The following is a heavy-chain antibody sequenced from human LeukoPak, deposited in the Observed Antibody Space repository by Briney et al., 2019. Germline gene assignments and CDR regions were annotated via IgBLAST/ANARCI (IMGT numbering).Heavy chain of an antibody. Sequence: SQTLSLTCAVSGDSFSSGGYSWSWIRQPPGKGLEWIGYIYHSGNTYYNPSLKSRVTISVDRSKNQFSLKMTSVTAADTAVYYCARTGYSRRLGPWGQGTLVTVSS. CDR1: GDSFSSGGYS. CDR2: IYHSGNT. J-gene: IGHJ5*02. V-gene: IGHV4-30-2*01. D-gene: IGHD5-18*01. CDR3: ARTGYSRRLGP.